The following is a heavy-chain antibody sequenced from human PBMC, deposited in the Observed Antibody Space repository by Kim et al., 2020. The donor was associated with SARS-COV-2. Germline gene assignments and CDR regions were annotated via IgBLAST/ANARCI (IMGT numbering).Heavy chain of an antibody. CDR3: ARLSEGDGYNSNAFDI. CDR2: IYYSGST. Sequence: SETLSLTCTVSGGSISSYYWSWIRQPPGKGLEWIGYIYYSGSTNYNPSLKSRVTISVDTSKNQFSLKLSSVTAADTAVYYCARLSEGDGYNSNAFDIWGQGTMVTVSS. CDR1: GGSISSYY. D-gene: IGHD5-12*01. V-gene: IGHV4-59*08. J-gene: IGHJ3*02.